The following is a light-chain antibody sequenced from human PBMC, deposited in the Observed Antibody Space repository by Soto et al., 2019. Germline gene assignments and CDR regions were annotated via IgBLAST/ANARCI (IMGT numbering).Light chain of an antibody. CDR3: LQDYNYPVT. V-gene: IGKV1-5*01. J-gene: IGKJ1*01. CDR2: DAS. Sequence: DIQMTQSPSTRSASVGDRVTITCRASQSISRWLAWHQQKPGKAPKLLIYDASSLESGVPSRFSGSGSGTEFTLTISSLQPDDFATYYCLQDYNYPVTFGQGTKVDIK. CDR1: QSISRW.